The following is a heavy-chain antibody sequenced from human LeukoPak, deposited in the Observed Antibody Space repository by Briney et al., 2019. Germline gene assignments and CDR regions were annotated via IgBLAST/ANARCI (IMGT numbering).Heavy chain of an antibody. V-gene: IGHV4-59*08. D-gene: IGHD2-15*01. Sequence: SETLSLTCTVSGGSISSYYWSWIRQPPGKGLEWIGYIYYSGSTNYNPSLKSRVTISVDTSKNQFSLKLSSVTAADTAVYYCARLMLSTATAPFDIWGQGTMVTVSS. CDR3: ARLMLSTATAPFDI. CDR2: IYYSGST. CDR1: GGSISSYY. J-gene: IGHJ3*02.